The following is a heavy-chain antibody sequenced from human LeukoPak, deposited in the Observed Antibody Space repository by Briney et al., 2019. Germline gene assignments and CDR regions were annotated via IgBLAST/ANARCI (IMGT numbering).Heavy chain of an antibody. CDR2: IIPIFGTA. J-gene: IGHJ6*04. V-gene: IGHV1-69*05. Sequence: ASVEVSCKASGGTFSSYAISWVRQAPGQGLEWMGGIIPIFGTANYAQKFQGRVTITTDESTSTAYMELSSLRSEDTAVYYCAILNYDFWMVDVWGKGTTVTVSS. CDR3: AILNYDFWMVDV. CDR1: GGTFSSYA. D-gene: IGHD3-3*01.